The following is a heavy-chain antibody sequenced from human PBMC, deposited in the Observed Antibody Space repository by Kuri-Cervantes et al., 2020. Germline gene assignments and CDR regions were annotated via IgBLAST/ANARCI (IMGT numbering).Heavy chain of an antibody. D-gene: IGHD1-26*01. V-gene: IGHV3-48*04. CDR3: ARERPWGASAFEY. J-gene: IGHJ4*02. Sequence: GESLKISCAASGFTFSSYSMNWVRQAPGKGLEWVSYISSSSSTIYYADSVKGRFTISRDNAKDSLSLEMNRLRSEDTAIYYCARERPWGASAFEYWGQGTLVTVSS. CDR1: GFTFSSYS. CDR2: ISSSSSTI.